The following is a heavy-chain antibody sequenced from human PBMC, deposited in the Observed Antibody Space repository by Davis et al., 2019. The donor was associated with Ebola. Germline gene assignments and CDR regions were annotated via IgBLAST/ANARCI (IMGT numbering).Heavy chain of an antibody. D-gene: IGHD4-17*01. J-gene: IGHJ5*02. CDR2: ISAYNGNT. CDR1: GYTFTSYG. V-gene: IGHV1-18*01. CDR3: ARVTNAQIGHWFDP. Sequence: AASVKVSCKASGYTFTSYGISWVRQAPGQGLEWMGWISAYNGNTNYAQKLQGRVTMTTDTSTSTAYMELRSLRSDDTAVYYCARVTNAQIGHWFDPWGQGTLVTVSS.